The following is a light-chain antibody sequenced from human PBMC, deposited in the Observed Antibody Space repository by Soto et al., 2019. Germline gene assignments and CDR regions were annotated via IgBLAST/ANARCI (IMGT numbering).Light chain of an antibody. J-gene: IGKJ1*01. V-gene: IGKV1-39*01. CDR3: QQSFSTPRT. Sequence: DIQMTQSPSSLSASVGDRVTITCRASQTINSYLNWYQQKPGKAPRLLIFDASSLQTGVPSRFSGGGSGTDFTLTITSLQPEDFATYFCQQSFSTPRTFGQGTKVEIK. CDR2: DAS. CDR1: QTINSY.